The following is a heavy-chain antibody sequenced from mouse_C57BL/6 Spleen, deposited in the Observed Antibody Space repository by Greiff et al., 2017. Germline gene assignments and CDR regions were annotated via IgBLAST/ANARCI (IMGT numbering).Heavy chain of an antibody. CDR3: ARYYDRYFDV. CDR1: GFTFTDYY. J-gene: IGHJ1*03. V-gene: IGHV7-3*01. Sequence: DVQLQESGGGLVQPGGSLSLSCAASGFTFTDYYMSWVRQPPGKALEWLGFIRNKANGYTTEYSASVKGRFTISRDNSQSILYLQMNALRAEDSATYYCARYYDRYFDVWGTGTTVTVSS. D-gene: IGHD2-12*01. CDR2: IRNKANGYTT.